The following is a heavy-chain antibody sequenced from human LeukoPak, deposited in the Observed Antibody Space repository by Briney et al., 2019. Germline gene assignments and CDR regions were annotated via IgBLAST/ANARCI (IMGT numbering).Heavy chain of an antibody. D-gene: IGHD5-12*01. CDR2: VYYSGST. J-gene: IGHJ4*02. CDR1: GGSISSLSYY. Sequence: PSETLSLTCTVSGGSISSLSYYWGWIRQPPGKGLEWIGSVYYSGSTYYNPSLKSRVTMSVDTSKNQFFLKVSSVTAADTAVFYCARRPLGGYGYFDYWGQGTPVTVSS. V-gene: IGHV4-39*01. CDR3: ARRPLGGYGYFDY.